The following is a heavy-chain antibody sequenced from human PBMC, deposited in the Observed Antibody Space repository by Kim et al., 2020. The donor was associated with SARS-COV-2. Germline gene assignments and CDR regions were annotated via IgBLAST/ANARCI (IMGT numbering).Heavy chain of an antibody. Sequence: GGSLRLSCTASGFTFSDYAMNWVRQAPGKGLEWVSVIRGSGGSTYYADSVKGRFTISRDNSKNTLYLQMNSLRAEDTAVYYCAKDLVSKSSGYYFCLDYWGQGTLVTVSS. CDR1: GFTFSDYA. CDR2: IRGSGGST. V-gene: IGHV3-23*01. D-gene: IGHD3-22*01. J-gene: IGHJ4*02. CDR3: AKDLVSKSSGYYFCLDY.